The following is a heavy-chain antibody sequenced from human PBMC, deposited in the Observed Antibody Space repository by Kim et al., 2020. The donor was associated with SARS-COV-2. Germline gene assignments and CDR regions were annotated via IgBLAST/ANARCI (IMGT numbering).Heavy chain of an antibody. Sequence: ASVKVSCKASGYTFTGYYMHWVRQAPGQGLEWMGRINPNSGGTNYAQKFQGRVTMTRDTSISTAYMELSRLRSDDTAVYYCARVSYCSGGSCLDYWGQGTLVTVSS. CDR3: ARVSYCSGGSCLDY. V-gene: IGHV1-2*06. CDR1: GYTFTGYY. CDR2: INPNSGGT. J-gene: IGHJ4*02. D-gene: IGHD2-15*01.